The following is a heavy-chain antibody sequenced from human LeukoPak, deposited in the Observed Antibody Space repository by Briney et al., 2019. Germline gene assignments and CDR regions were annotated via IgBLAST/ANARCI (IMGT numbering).Heavy chain of an antibody. CDR2: IKQDGSEK. V-gene: IGHV3-7*01. D-gene: IGHD2-2*01. Sequence: GGSLSLCCAASGFTFSSYWMSWVRQARGKGLEWVANIKQDGSEKYYVDSVEGRFTTSRDNAKDALYLQMNSLRAKDTAVYYCARDGTRRRLPAATNGEGDYWGQGTLVTVSS. J-gene: IGHJ4*02. CDR1: GFTFSSYW. CDR3: ARDGTRRRLPAATNGEGDY.